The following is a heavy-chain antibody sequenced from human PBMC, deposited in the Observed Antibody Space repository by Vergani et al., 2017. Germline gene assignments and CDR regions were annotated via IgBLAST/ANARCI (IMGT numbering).Heavy chain of an antibody. CDR3: AREVVVVPAAIKYYYYYMDV. J-gene: IGHJ6*03. CDR1: GDSVSSNSAA. CDR2: TYYRSKWYN. V-gene: IGHV6-1*01. D-gene: IGHD2-2*01. Sequence: QVQLQQSGPGLVKPSQTLSLTCAISGDSVSSNSAAWNWIRQSPSRGLEWLGSTYYRSKWYNDYAVSVKSRITINPDTSKNQFSLQLNSVTPEDMAVYYCAREVVVVPAAIKYYYYYMDVWGKGTTVTVSS.